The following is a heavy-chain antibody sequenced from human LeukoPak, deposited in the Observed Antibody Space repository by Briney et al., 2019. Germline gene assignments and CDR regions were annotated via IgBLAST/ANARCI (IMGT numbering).Heavy chain of an antibody. D-gene: IGHD3-22*01. CDR2: IYHSGST. Sequence: SETLSLTCTVSGGSISSYSWSWIRQPPGKGLEWIGYIYHSGSTYYNPSLKSRVTISVDRSKNQFSLKLSSVTAADTAVYYCARGVEDYYDSSGYGYWGQGTLVTVSS. CDR1: GGSISSYS. CDR3: ARGVEDYYDSSGYGY. J-gene: IGHJ4*02. V-gene: IGHV4-59*01.